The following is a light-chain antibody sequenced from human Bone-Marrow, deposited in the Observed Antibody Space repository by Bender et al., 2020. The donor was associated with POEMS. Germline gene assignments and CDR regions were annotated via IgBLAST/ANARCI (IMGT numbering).Light chain of an antibody. CDR1: HIGSKS. CDR2: DDI. Sequence: SYVLTQSPSVSVAPGQTATITCGGIHIGSKSVNWYQQKPGQAPVLVVYDDIERPSGIPERLSASNSGNTATLTISRVEDGDEADYYCQVWDSTSDHPGVFGGGSTLTVL. V-gene: IGLV3-21*02. CDR3: QVWDSTSDHPGV. J-gene: IGLJ3*02.